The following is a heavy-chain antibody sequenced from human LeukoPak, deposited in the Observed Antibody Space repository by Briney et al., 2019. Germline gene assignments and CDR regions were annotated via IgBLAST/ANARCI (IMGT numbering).Heavy chain of an antibody. CDR3: TLGSY. J-gene: IGHJ4*02. CDR1: GYTFNKYA. D-gene: IGHD3-10*01. CDR2: INTNTGNP. V-gene: IGHV7-4-1*02. Sequence: ASVKVSCKASGYTFNKYAINWVRQAPGQGLERMGWINTNTGNPSYARDFTGRSVFSLDTSVNSAFLQINNLKAEDTAFYYCTLGSYWGQGTLVTVSS.